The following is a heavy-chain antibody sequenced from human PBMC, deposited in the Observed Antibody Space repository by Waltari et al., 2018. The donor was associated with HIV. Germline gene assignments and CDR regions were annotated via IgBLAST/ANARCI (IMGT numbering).Heavy chain of an antibody. Sequence: QLQLQESGPGLVKPSATLSLTCTVSGGSISSSSYHWRWLRRPPGKGLEWIGSIYYSGSTYYNPSLKSRVTISVDTSKNQFSLKLSSVTAADTAVYYCARHSLTYYYDSSGYSVAFDYWGQGTLVTVSS. CDR3: ARHSLTYYYDSSGYSVAFDY. J-gene: IGHJ4*02. CDR1: GGSISSSSYH. D-gene: IGHD3-22*01. CDR2: IYYSGST. V-gene: IGHV4-39*01.